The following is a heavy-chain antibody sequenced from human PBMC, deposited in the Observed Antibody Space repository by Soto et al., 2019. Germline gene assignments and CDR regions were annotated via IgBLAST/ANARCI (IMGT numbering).Heavy chain of an antibody. CDR3: AKNPEEIVPGGADY. CDR2: ISGNGGTA. D-gene: IGHD2-15*01. Sequence: EVQLLEPGGGLVQPGGPLSLSCEASGFTFSVYGMTWVRQGPGKGLEWVSLISGNGGTAYYADSVEGRFTISRDNSKNTLYLQMNSLRAEDTAVYYCAKNPEEIVPGGADYWGQGTLVTVSS. CDR1: GFTFSVYG. V-gene: IGHV3-23*01. J-gene: IGHJ4*02.